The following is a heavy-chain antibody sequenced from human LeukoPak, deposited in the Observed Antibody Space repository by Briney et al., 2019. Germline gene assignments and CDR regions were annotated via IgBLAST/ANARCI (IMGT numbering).Heavy chain of an antibody. D-gene: IGHD6-19*01. CDR3: ARNSHGYGSGWQQFNFDY. V-gene: IGHV1-18*01. CDR1: GYTFTNYG. CDR2: INTYNGNT. Sequence: ASVKVSCKASGYTFTNYGITWVRQAPGQGLESMGWINTYNGNTNYAQRLQGRVTMTTDTSTSTAYMELRGLRSDDTAIYYCARNSHGYGSGWQQFNFDYWGQGTLVTVSS. J-gene: IGHJ4*02.